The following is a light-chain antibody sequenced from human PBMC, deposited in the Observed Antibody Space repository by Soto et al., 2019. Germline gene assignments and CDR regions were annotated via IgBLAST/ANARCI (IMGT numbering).Light chain of an antibody. J-gene: IGKJ1*01. CDR1: QSVSSSY. CDR3: KQYGSSLWT. V-gene: IGKV3-20*01. CDR2: GAS. Sequence: EIVLTQSPGTLSLSPGERATLSCRASQSVSSSYLAWYQQKPGQAPRLLIYGASSRANGLPDRFSGSGSGTDFPLTISRLEHEDFAVYYCKQYGSSLWTFGQGTKVDIK.